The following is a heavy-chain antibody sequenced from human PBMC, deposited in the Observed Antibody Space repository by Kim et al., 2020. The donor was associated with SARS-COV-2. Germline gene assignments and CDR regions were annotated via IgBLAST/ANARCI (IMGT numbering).Heavy chain of an antibody. CDR2: ISGSGGST. V-gene: IGHV3-23*01. J-gene: IGHJ6*02. CDR3: AKDLRGGAGYDFWGGCFSEPYYYYGMDV. Sequence: GGSLRLSCAASGFTFSSYAMSWVRQAPGKGLEWVSAISGSGGSTYYADSVKGRFTISRDNSKNTLYLQMNSLRAEDTAVYYCAKDLRGGAGYDFWGGCFSEPYYYYGMDVWGQGTTVTVSS. D-gene: IGHD3-3*01. CDR1: GFTFSSYA.